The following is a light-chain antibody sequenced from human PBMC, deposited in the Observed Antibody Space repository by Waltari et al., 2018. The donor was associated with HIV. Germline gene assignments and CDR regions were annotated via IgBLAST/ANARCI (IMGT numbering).Light chain of an antibody. Sequence: QSALTPPPSASGSPGQSVTIPCTGTSRAVGGHNSVSWYQQHPGKAPKLMIYEVSKRPSGVPDRFSGSKSGNTASLTVSGLQAEDEADYYCSSYAGSSNVVFGGGTKLTVL. J-gene: IGLJ2*01. CDR1: SRAVGGHNS. CDR3: SSYAGSSNVV. V-gene: IGLV2-8*01. CDR2: EVS.